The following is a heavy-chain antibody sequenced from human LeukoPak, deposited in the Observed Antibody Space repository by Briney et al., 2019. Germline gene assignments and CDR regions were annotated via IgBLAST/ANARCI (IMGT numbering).Heavy chain of an antibody. Sequence: PSETLSLTCTVSGGSISSGGYYWSWIRQHPGKGLEWIGYMYYSGSTYYNPSLKSRVTISVDTSKNQFSLKLSSVTAADTAVYYCAGEIAVAGNMLYAFDIWGQGTMVTVSS. D-gene: IGHD6-19*01. J-gene: IGHJ3*02. CDR3: AGEIAVAGNMLYAFDI. CDR1: GGSISSGGYY. CDR2: MYYSGST. V-gene: IGHV4-31*03.